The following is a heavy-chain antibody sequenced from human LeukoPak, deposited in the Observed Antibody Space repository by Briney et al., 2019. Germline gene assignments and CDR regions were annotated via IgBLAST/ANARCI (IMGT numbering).Heavy chain of an antibody. D-gene: IGHD3-10*01. CDR2: INSGNGNT. Sequence: GASVKVSCKASEYTFTDYTMHWVRQAPGQRLEWMGWINSGNGNTKYSQKFQGRVTITRDTSASTAYMELSSLRSEDTAVYYCARDGSYGSGSFGNWGQGTLVTVSS. V-gene: IGHV1-3*01. J-gene: IGHJ4*02. CDR1: EYTFTDYT. CDR3: ARDGSYGSGSFGN.